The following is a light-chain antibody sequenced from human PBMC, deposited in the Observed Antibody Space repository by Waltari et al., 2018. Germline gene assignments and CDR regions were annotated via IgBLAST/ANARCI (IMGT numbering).Light chain of an antibody. CDR2: DTS. J-gene: IGKJ5*01. CDR3: QHYVAYPIT. Sequence: DIQMTQSPSTLSASLGDRVTITCRASQNSSKWLAWYQQKPGKAPNLLIYDTSSLESGVPSRFSCSGSGTEFTLTISSLHPDDFATFYCQHYVAYPITFGQGTRLEIK. CDR1: QNSSKW. V-gene: IGKV1-5*01.